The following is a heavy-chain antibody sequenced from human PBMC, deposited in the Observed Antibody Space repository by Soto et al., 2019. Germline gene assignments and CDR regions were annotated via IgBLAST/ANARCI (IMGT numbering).Heavy chain of an antibody. D-gene: IGHD6-19*01. CDR2: ISGSGGST. Sequence: EVQLLESGGGLVQPGGSLRLSCAASGFTFSSYAMSWVRQAPGKGLEWVSAISGSGGSTYYADSVKGRFTISRDNSKNTLYLQMNSLRAEDTAVYYCARVYSSGWGVDYWGQGTLVTVSS. V-gene: IGHV3-23*01. CDR3: ARVYSSGWGVDY. CDR1: GFTFSSYA. J-gene: IGHJ4*02.